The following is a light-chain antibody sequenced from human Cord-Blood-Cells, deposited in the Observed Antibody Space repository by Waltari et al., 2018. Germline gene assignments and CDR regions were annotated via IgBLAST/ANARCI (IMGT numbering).Light chain of an antibody. Sequence: FMLTQPHSVSESPGKTVTIPCTRSRGSIASNYVPWYQQRPGSSPTTVIYEDNQRPSGVPDRFSGSIDSSSNSASLTISGLKTEDEADYYCQSYDSSNVVFGGGTKLTVL. V-gene: IGLV6-57*01. J-gene: IGLJ2*01. CDR2: EDN. CDR3: QSYDSSNVV. CDR1: RGSIASNY.